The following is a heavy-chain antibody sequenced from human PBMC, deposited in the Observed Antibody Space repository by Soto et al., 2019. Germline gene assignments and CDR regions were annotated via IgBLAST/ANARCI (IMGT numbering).Heavy chain of an antibody. Sequence: EVQLLESGGGLVQPGGSLRLSCAASGFTFSSYAMSWVRQAPGKGLEWVSAISGSGGSTYYADSVNGRFTISRDNSKNTLYLHMHSLRADDTAVYYWANYGMGEDALDIWGQGTMVTVSS. D-gene: IGHD3-10*01. J-gene: IGHJ3*02. CDR1: GFTFSSYA. V-gene: IGHV3-23*01. CDR2: ISGSGGST. CDR3: ANYGMGEDALDI.